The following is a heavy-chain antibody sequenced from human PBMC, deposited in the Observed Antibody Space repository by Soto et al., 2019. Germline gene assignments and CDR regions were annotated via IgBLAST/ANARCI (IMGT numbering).Heavy chain of an antibody. V-gene: IGHV3-7*01. CDR1: GSSISSSSYY. CDR3: AREGRYYDSGGMDG. J-gene: IGHJ6*02. Sequence: ETLSLTCTVSGSSISSSSYYWGWIRQPPGKGLEWVANIKQDGSEKYYVHSAKGRFTISRDNAKNSLYLQMNSLRAEDTAVYYCAREGRYYDSGGMDGWGQGTMVTVSS. D-gene: IGHD3-22*01. CDR2: IKQDGSEK.